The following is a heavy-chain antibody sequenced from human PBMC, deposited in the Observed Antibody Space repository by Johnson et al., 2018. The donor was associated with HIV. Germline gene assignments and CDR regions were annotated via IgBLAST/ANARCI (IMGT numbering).Heavy chain of an antibody. CDR1: GFTFSSYA. CDR3: ARPLGPPLWHDAFDI. V-gene: IGHV3-7*01. CDR2: IKQDGSEK. J-gene: IGHJ3*02. Sequence: VQLVESGGGVVQPGRSLRLSCAASGFTFSSYAMHWVRQAPGKGLEWVAIIKQDGSEKFYVDSVKGRFTISRDNAKNSLFLQMNSLSAEDTAVYYCARPLGPPLWHDAFDIWGQGTMVTVSS. D-gene: IGHD3-16*01.